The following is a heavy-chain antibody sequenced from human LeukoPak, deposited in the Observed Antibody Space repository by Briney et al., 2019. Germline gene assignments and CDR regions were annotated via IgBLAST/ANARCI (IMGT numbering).Heavy chain of an antibody. Sequence: GGSLRLSCAASGFTVSSNYMSWVRQAPGKGLEWVSVIYSGGSTYYADSVKGRFTISRDNSKNTLYLQMNSLRAEDTAVYYCARDRTSSSWCGLGAFDIWGQGTMVTVSS. CDR3: ARDRTSSSWCGLGAFDI. J-gene: IGHJ3*02. CDR1: GFTVSSNY. D-gene: IGHD6-13*01. CDR2: IYSGGST. V-gene: IGHV3-66*01.